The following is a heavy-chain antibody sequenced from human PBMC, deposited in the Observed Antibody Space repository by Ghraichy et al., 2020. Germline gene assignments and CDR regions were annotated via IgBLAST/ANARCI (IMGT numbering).Heavy chain of an antibody. D-gene: IGHD1-26*01. CDR1: GFTFSSYA. Sequence: GESLNISCAASGFTFSSYAMSWVRQAPGKGLEWVSAISGSGANTYYEDSVKGRFTISRDNSKNTLYLQMNSLRAEDTAVYYCAKSLSGSYSHWVYYYYGMDVWGQGTTVTVSS. CDR2: ISGSGANT. V-gene: IGHV3-23*01. J-gene: IGHJ6*02. CDR3: AKSLSGSYSHWVYYYYGMDV.